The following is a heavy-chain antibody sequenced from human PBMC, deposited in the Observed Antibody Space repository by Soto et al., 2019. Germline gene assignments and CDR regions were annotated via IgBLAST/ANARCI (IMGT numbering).Heavy chain of an antibody. J-gene: IGHJ5*02. CDR2: IYYSGST. CDR1: GGSISSYY. CDR3: ARELFGRSVWFDP. D-gene: IGHD3-10*01. V-gene: IGHV4-59*01. Sequence: SETLSLTCTVPGGSISSYYWSWIRQPPGKGLEWIGYIYYSGSTNYTPSLKSRVTISLDTSKNQFSLKLSSVTAADTAVYYCARELFGRSVWFDPWGQGTLVTVS.